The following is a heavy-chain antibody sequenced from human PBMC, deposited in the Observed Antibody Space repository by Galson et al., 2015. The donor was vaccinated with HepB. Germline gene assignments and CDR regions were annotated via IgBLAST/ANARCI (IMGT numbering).Heavy chain of an antibody. D-gene: IGHD3-10*01. CDR3: ARGGHGYGSGSYLGYYYYGMDV. Sequence: SLRLSCAASGFTFSDYYMSWIRQAPGKGLEWVSYISSSSSYTNYADSVKGRFTISRDNAKNSLYLQMNSLRAEDTAVYYCARGGHGYGSGSYLGYYYYGMDVWGQGTTVTVSS. CDR1: GFTFSDYY. J-gene: IGHJ6*02. V-gene: IGHV3-11*06. CDR2: ISSSSSYT.